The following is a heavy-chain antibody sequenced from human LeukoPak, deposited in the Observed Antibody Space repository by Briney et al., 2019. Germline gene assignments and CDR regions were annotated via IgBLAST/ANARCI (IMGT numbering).Heavy chain of an antibody. CDR2: FDPEDGET. Sequence: ASVKVSCKVSGYTLTELSMHWVRQAPGKGLEWMGGFDPEDGETIYAQKFQGRVTMTTDTSTSTAYMELRSLRSDDTAVYYCARDHNYDFWSGPYYYGMDVWGQGTTVTVSS. D-gene: IGHD3-3*01. CDR1: GYTLTELS. V-gene: IGHV1-24*01. CDR3: ARDHNYDFWSGPYYYGMDV. J-gene: IGHJ6*02.